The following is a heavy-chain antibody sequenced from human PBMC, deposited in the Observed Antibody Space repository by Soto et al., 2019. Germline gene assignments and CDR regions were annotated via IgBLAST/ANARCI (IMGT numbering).Heavy chain of an antibody. CDR1: GVSISCSD. V-gene: IGHV4-59*01. D-gene: IGHD3-3*01. Sequence: NLCLTCTGTGVSISCSDWMWIRQTPETGLAWIWYIYYSGSTNYNPSLQSRVTISVDTSKNQFSLKLSSVTAADTAVYYCARGSYDFWSGYSSGVNYYYYGMDVWGQGTTVKGSS. CDR3: ARGSYDFWSGYSSGVNYYYYGMDV. CDR2: IYYSGST. J-gene: IGHJ6*02.